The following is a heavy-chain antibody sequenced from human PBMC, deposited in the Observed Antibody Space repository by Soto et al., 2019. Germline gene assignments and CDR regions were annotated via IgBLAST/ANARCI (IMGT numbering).Heavy chain of an antibody. D-gene: IGHD2-21*01. CDR3: ARQGEEGQTKLRFNWLDP. V-gene: IGHV5-51*01. CDR1: GYNFPDYW. J-gene: IGHJ5*02. CDR2: IYPGDSDT. Sequence: GESLKISCKGLGYNFPDYWIAWVRQMPGKGLEYMGIIYPGDSDTRYSPSFQGQVTISADKSISTAYLQWNSLEASDTAMYYCARQGEEGQTKLRFNWLDPWGQGTLVTVSS.